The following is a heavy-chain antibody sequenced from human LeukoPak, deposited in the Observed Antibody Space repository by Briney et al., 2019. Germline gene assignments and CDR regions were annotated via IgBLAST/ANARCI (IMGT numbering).Heavy chain of an antibody. CDR3: ARVRGDYYFDY. CDR1: GLTFRSYW. Sequence: GGSLRLSCAASGLTFRSYWMSWVRQAPGKGLEWVANINQDGSEKYSVDSVKGRFTISRDNAKNSLYLQMNSLRAEDTAVYYWARVRGDYYFDYWGQGTLVSVSS. J-gene: IGHJ4*02. D-gene: IGHD3-16*01. CDR2: INQDGSEK. V-gene: IGHV3-7*01.